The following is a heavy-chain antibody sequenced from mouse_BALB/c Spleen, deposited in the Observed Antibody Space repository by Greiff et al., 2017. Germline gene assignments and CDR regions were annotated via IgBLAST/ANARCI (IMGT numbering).Heavy chain of an antibody. CDR3: AREGYYGYGYYAMDY. CDR1: GFNIKDTY. CDR2: IDPANGNT. Sequence: EVQLQQPGAELVKPGASVKLSCTASGFNIKDTYMHWVKQRPEQGLEWIGRIDPANGNTKYDPKFQGKATITADTSSNTAYLQLSSLTSEDTAVYYCAREGYYGYGYYAMDYWGQGTSVTVSS. V-gene: IGHV14-3*02. J-gene: IGHJ4*01. D-gene: IGHD1-2*01.